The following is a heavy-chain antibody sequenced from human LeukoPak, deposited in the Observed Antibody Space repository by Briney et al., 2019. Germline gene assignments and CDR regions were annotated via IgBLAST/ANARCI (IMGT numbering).Heavy chain of an antibody. D-gene: IGHD2-15*01. Sequence: ASVKVSCKASGYTFTSYAMNWVRQAPGQGLEWMGWININTGNPTYAQGFTGRFVFSLDTSVSTAYLQISSLKAEDTAVYYCARELLDYYYYGMDVWGQGTTVTVSS. V-gene: IGHV7-4-1*02. CDR2: ININTGNP. CDR3: ARELLDYYYYGMDV. J-gene: IGHJ6*02. CDR1: GYTFTSYA.